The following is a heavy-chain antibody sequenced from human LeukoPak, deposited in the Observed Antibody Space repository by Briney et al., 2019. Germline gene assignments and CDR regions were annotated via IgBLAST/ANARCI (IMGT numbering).Heavy chain of an antibody. Sequence: PGGSLRLSCAASGFTFSSYAMHWVRQALGMGLDWVAVVSYDGTTAYYAGSVKGRFTISRDNSKNTLYLQMNSLRAEDTAVYYCARIEAYCGSGGCYEGFDYWGQGTLVTVSS. CDR3: ARIEAYCGSGGCYEGFDY. CDR2: VSYDGTTA. CDR1: GFTFSSYA. V-gene: IGHV3-30-3*01. D-gene: IGHD2-21*01. J-gene: IGHJ4*02.